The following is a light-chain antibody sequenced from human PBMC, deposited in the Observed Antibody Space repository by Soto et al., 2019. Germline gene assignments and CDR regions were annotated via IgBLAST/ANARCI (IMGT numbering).Light chain of an antibody. CDR2: DVD. CDR3: CSYAGSYTSSGV. V-gene: IGLV2-11*01. CDR1: SGDVGSYIH. Sequence: QSALTQPRSVSGSPGQSVSISCTGTSGDVGSYIHVSWYQQHPGRAPKLMIYDVDERPSGVPDRFSGSKSGNTASLTISGLRAEDEADYYCCSYAGSYTSSGVFGTGTKLTVL. J-gene: IGLJ1*01.